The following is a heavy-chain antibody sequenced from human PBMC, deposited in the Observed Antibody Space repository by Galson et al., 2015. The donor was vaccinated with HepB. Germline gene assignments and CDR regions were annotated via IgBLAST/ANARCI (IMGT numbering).Heavy chain of an antibody. V-gene: IGHV1-3*01. CDR2: INAGNGNT. D-gene: IGHD3-16*01. CDR3: ARDMSRGGVAFDI. J-gene: IGHJ3*02. CDR1: GYTFTSYA. Sequence: SVKVSCKASGYTFTSYAMHWVRQAPGQRLEWMGWINAGNGNTKYPQKFQGRVTITRDTSASTAYMELSSLRSEDTAVYYCARDMSRGGVAFDIWGQGTMVTVSS.